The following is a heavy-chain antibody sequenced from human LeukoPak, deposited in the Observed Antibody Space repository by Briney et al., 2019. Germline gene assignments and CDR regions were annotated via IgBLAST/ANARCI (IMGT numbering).Heavy chain of an antibody. CDR3: ARMDCSSTSCYGLGVWFDP. Sequence: SETLSLTCTVSGGSISSYYWSWIRQPPGKGLGWIGYIYYSGSTNYNPSLKSRVTISVDTSKNQFSLKLSSVTAADTAVYYCARMDCSSTSCYGLGVWFDPWGQGTLVAVSS. J-gene: IGHJ5*02. V-gene: IGHV4-59*01. D-gene: IGHD2-2*01. CDR1: GGSISSYY. CDR2: IYYSGST.